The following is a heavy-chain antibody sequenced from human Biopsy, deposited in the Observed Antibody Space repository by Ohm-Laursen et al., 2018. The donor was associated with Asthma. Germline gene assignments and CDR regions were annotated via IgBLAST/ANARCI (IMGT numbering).Heavy chain of an antibody. CDR3: ARKAGSCVSRTCYSLDF. J-gene: IGHJ4*02. CDR1: GGTFNTYV. CDR2: INSVFGTT. Sequence: SVKVSCKSLGGTFNTYVIGWVRQAPGQGREGMGGINSVFGTTTYPQKFQYRVTITADDSTSTVYMELSSLRSEDTAVYYCARKAGSCVSRTCYSLDFWGRGTLVTVSS. V-gene: IGHV1-69*13. D-gene: IGHD2-15*01.